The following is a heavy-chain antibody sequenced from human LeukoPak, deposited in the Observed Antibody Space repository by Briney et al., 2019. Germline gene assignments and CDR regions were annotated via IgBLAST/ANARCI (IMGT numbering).Heavy chain of an antibody. Sequence: ASVKVSCKVSGYTLTELSMHWVRQAPGKGLEWMGGFDPEDGETIYAQKFQGRVTMTEDTSTDSAYMELSSLRSEDTAVYYCATDYGYYYGSGLGYWGQGTLVTVSS. CDR3: ATDYGYYYGSGLGY. V-gene: IGHV1-24*01. CDR2: FDPEDGET. J-gene: IGHJ4*02. D-gene: IGHD3-10*01. CDR1: GYTLTELS.